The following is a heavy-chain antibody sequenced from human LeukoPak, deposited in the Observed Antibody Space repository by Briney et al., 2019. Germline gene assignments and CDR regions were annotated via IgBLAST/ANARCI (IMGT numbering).Heavy chain of an antibody. Sequence: ASVKDSCKASGYTFTGYYMHWVRQAPGQGLEWMGWINPNSGGTNYAQKFQGRVTMTRDTSISTAYMELSRLRSDDTAVYYCARIHYKDNSGYWFFDYWGQGTLVTVSS. V-gene: IGHV1-2*02. D-gene: IGHD3-22*01. J-gene: IGHJ4*02. CDR1: GYTFTGYY. CDR3: ARIHYKDNSGYWFFDY. CDR2: INPNSGGT.